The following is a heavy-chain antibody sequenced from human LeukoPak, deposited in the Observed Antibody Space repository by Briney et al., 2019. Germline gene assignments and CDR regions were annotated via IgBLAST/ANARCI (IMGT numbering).Heavy chain of an antibody. CDR2: ISYDGSNK. D-gene: IGHD2-21*02. CDR1: GFTFSSYA. J-gene: IGHJ2*01. V-gene: IGHV3-30*04. Sequence: GGSLRLSCAASGFTFSSYAMHWVRQAPGKGLEWVAVISYDGSNKYYADSVKGRFTISRDNSKNTLYLQMSSLRAEDTAVYYCARDPHIVVVTATSLGYFDLWGRGTLVTVSS. CDR3: ARDPHIVVVTATSLGYFDL.